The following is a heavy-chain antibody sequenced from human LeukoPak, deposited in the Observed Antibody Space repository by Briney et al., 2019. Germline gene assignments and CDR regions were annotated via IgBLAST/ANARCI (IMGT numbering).Heavy chain of an antibody. D-gene: IGHD4-17*01. J-gene: IGHJ4*02. CDR3: ITGNYGDYEY. CDR2: VRSKAYGGTA. V-gene: IGHV3-49*03. CDR1: GFTFGDYA. Sequence: GGSLRLSCTVSGFTFGDYAMSWFRQAPGKGLEWVGFVRSKAYGGTAEYAASVKGRFTISRDDSKSIAYLQMNSLKTEDTAVYYCITGNYGDYEYWGQGTLVTVSS.